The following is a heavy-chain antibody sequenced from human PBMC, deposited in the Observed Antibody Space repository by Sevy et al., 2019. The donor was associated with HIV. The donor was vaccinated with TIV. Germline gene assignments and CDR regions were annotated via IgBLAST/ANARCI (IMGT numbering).Heavy chain of an antibody. CDR3: TTANYGSLTYPEYFQH. D-gene: IGHD3-10*01. CDR2: INTDGSST. Sequence: GGSLRLSCAASGFTFSSFWMHWVRQAPGKGLVWLSRINTDGSSTTYADSVKGRFTISRDNAKNTVYLQMNTLRAEDTAVYYCTTANYGSLTYPEYFQHWGQGTLVTVSS. J-gene: IGHJ1*01. CDR1: GFTFSSFW. V-gene: IGHV3-74*01.